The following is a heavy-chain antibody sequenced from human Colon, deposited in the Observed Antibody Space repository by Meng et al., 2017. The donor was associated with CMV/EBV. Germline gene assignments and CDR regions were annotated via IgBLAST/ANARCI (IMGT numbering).Heavy chain of an antibody. V-gene: IGHV3-23*01. CDR3: AKELNKGFDH. CDR1: GFTFNNYA. CDR2: INTNGAYT. J-gene: IGHJ4*02. D-gene: IGHD1/OR15-1a*01. Sequence: EVPLLESGGGLLKTGGSLRLSCASSGFTFNNYAMSWVRQAPGRGLEWVSSINTNGAYTYYADSVKGRFTISRDNSENTVYLQMNSLRAEDTAVYYCAKELNKGFDHWGQGALVTVSS.